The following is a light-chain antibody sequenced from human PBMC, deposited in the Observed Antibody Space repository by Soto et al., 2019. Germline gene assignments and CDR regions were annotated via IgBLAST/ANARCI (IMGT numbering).Light chain of an antibody. Sequence: QSVLAQPRSVSGSPGQSVTISCTGTSSDVGGYRYVSWFQQHPGKAPKLMIYDVIKRPSGVPDRFSGSKSGNTASLTIYGLQAEDEADYYCCSYAGSYTHVFGTGTKV. V-gene: IGLV2-11*01. CDR3: CSYAGSYTHV. CDR2: DVI. J-gene: IGLJ1*01. CDR1: SSDVGGYRY.